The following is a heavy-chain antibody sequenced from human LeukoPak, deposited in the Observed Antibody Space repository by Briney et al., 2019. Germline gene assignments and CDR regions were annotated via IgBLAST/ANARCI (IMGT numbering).Heavy chain of an antibody. V-gene: IGHV1-2*02. Sequence: GASVKVSCKASGYTFTYCNMHWVRQAPGQGLEGMGWINPNSGVTHYAQKFQVRVTMTRDTSISTAYMELSRLRSDDTAVYYCARGINYDISFDYWGQGALVTVSS. D-gene: IGHD3-9*01. CDR3: ARGINYDISFDY. J-gene: IGHJ4*02. CDR1: GYTFTYCN. CDR2: INPNSGVT.